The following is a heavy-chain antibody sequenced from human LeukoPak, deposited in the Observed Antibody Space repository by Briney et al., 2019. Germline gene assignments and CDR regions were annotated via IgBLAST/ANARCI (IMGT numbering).Heavy chain of an antibody. CDR2: IIPIFGTA. V-gene: IGHV1-69*06. J-gene: IGHJ6*03. Sequence: SVKVSCKASGGTFSSYAISWVRQAPGQGLEWMGGIIPIFGTANYAQKFQGRVTITADKSTSTAYMELSSLRSEDTAAYFCARGSDYDDYFYMDFWGKGTTVTVSS. CDR1: GGTFSSYA. CDR3: ARGSDYDDYFYMDF.